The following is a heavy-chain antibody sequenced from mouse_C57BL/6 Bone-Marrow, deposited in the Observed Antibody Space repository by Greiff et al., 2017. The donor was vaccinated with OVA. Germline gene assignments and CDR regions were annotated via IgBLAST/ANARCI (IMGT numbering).Heavy chain of an antibody. D-gene: IGHD2-4*01. J-gene: IGHJ1*03. CDR3: ARRDYDYDWYFDV. Sequence: DVMLVESGGGLVKPGGSLKLSCAASGFTFSDYGMHWVRQAPEKGLEWVAYISSGSSTIYYADTVKGRFTISSDNAKNTLFLQMTSLRSEDTAMYYCARRDYDYDWYFDVWGTGTTVTVSS. CDR1: GFTFSDYG. CDR2: ISSGSSTI. V-gene: IGHV5-17*01.